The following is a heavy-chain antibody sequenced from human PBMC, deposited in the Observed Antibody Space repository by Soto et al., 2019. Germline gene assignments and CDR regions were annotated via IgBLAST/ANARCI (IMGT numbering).Heavy chain of an antibody. V-gene: IGHV3-23*05. CDR2: LDKSGGSA. D-gene: IGHD6-13*01. CDR3: AKDRIGQLAKFDY. CDR1: GFTFSSYD. J-gene: IGHJ4*02. Sequence: GSLRLSCTASGFTFSSYDMSWVRQAPGKGLEWVSTLDKSGGSAFYADSVNGRFTISRDNSRNTLYLQMHSLRAEDMAFYYCAKDRIGQLAKFDYWGQGTLVTVSS.